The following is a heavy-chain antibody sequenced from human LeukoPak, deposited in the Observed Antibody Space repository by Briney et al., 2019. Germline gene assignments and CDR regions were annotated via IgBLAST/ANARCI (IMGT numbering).Heavy chain of an antibody. D-gene: IGHD3-3*01. CDR2: INQYGSEE. CDR3: AREDQGFWRDFDL. V-gene: IGHV3-7*01. Sequence: GGSLRLSCAASGLTFSSRWMSWVRQAPGKGLEWVADINQYGSEEYYVDSVKGRFTISRDNAKNSVYLEMNSLRAEDTAVYYCAREDQGFWRDFDLWGQGTLVTVSS. J-gene: IGHJ4*02. CDR1: GLTFSSRW.